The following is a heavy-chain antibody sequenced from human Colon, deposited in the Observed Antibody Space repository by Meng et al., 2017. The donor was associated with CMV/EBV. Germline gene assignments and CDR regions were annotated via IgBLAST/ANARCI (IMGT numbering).Heavy chain of an antibody. CDR1: GFSFSNYE. CDR2: IGDSGGAT. CDR3: AKDVGANFFYGLDV. Sequence: GESLRISCVVSGFSFSNYEMTWVRQAPGKGLESIAHIGDSGGATYYADSVKGRFTVSRDNAKTALYLQMNSLRAEDTALYYCAKDVGANFFYGLDVWGQGTTVTVSS. V-gene: IGHV3-48*03. J-gene: IGHJ6*02. D-gene: IGHD1-26*01.